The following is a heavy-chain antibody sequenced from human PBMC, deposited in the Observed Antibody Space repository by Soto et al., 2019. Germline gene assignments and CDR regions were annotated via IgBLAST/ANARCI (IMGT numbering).Heavy chain of an antibody. CDR2: IKQDGSEK. Sequence: PGGSLRLSCAASGFTFSSYWMSWVRQAPGKGLEWVANIKQDGSEKYHVDSVKGRFTISRDNAKNSLYLQMNSLRAEDTAVYYCAREGCSSTSCSAFDIWGQGTMVTVSS. D-gene: IGHD2-2*01. CDR3: AREGCSSTSCSAFDI. J-gene: IGHJ3*02. V-gene: IGHV3-7*01. CDR1: GFTFSSYW.